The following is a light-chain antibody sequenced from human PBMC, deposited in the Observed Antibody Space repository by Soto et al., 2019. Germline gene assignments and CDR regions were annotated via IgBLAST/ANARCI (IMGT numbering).Light chain of an antibody. Sequence: DIQMTQSTSTLSASVGDRVTISCRASQSISTWLAWYQQKPGKAPNLLIYGASSLDSGVPSRFSGSGSGTEFTLTISSLQPDDFATYYCQQYNTYATFGQGTKVEIK. CDR3: QQYNTYAT. CDR2: GAS. J-gene: IGKJ1*01. V-gene: IGKV1-5*03. CDR1: QSISTW.